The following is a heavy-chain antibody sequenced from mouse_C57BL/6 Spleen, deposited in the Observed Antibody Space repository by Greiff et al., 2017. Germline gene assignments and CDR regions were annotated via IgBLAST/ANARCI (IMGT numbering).Heavy chain of an antibody. CDR2: ISYSGST. J-gene: IGHJ1*03. V-gene: IGHV3-1*01. CDR1: GYSITSGYD. Sequence: DVKLQESGPGMVKPSQSLSLTCTVTGYSITSGYDWHWIRHFPGNKLEWMGYISYSGSTNYNPSLKSRISITHDTSKNHFFLKLNSVTTEDTATYYCARDNPSYWYFDVWGTGTTVTVSS. CDR3: ARDNPSYWYFDV.